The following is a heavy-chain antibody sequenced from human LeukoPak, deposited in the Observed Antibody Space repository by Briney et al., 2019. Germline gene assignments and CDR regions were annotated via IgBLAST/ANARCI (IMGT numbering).Heavy chain of an antibody. J-gene: IGHJ3*01. V-gene: IGHV4-34*01. CDR2: IDHSGST. CDR3: ARAPYLSSGS. Sequence: SETLSLTCAVYGGSSSGYYWSWIRQSPGKGLEWIGEIDHSGSTNYNPYLQSRVTISLDTSKNQFSLKLSSVTAADTAVYYCARAPYLSSGSWGQGILVAVSS. D-gene: IGHD3-22*01. CDR1: GGSSSGYY.